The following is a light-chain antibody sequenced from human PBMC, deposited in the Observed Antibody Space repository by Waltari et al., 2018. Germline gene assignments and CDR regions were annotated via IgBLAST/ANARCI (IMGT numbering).Light chain of an antibody. CDR3: CSYTRSGSLV. Sequence: QSALTQPASVSGSPGQSISISCTGTSRDVSGYNFVSWYQQLPGKAPKLIIYDVGNRPSGVSNRFSGSKSGNTASLIISGLQADDEADYYCCSYTRSGSLVFGGGTKLTVL. V-gene: IGLV2-14*03. J-gene: IGLJ2*01. CDR1: SRDVSGYNF. CDR2: DVG.